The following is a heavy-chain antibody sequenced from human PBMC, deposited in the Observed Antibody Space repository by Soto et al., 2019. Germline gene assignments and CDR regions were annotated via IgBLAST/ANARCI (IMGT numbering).Heavy chain of an antibody. CDR1: GFTFSSYA. J-gene: IGHJ6*02. CDR2: MRGSGGSI. CDR3: AKERTYYYGSGSYHHYGMDV. D-gene: IGHD3-10*01. V-gene: IGHV3-23*01. Sequence: GGSLRLSCAASGFTFSSYAMSWVRPAPGKGLEWLSSMRGSGGSIQYADAVKGRFTISRDNSKNTLYLQMNSLRAEDTAVYYCAKERTYYYGSGSYHHYGMDVWGQGT.